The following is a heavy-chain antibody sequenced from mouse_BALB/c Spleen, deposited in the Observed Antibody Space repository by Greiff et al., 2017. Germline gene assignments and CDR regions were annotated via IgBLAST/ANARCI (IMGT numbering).Heavy chain of an antibody. V-gene: IGHV5-12-2*01. J-gene: IGHJ4*01. CDR1: GFTFSSYT. Sequence: DVQLVESGGGLVQPGGSLKLSCAASGFTFSSYTMSWVRQTPEKRLEWVAYISNGGGSTYYPDTVKGRFTISRDNAKNTLYLQMSSLKSEDTAMYYCARRGGNYVMDYWGQGTSVTVSS. CDR2: ISNGGGST. D-gene: IGHD2-1*01. CDR3: ARRGGNYVMDY.